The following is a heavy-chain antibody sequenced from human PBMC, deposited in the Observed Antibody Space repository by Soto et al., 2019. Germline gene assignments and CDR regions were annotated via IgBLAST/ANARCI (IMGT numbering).Heavy chain of an antibody. D-gene: IGHD6-6*01. CDR1: GGTFSSYA. Sequence: QVQLVQSGAEVKKPGSSVQVSCKAPGGTFSSYAISWVRQAPGQGREWMGGIIPIFGTANYAQKFQGRVTITADESTSTAYIELSSLRSEDTAVYYCARDPGSSSPSYNWFDPWGQGTLVTVSS. J-gene: IGHJ5*02. CDR2: IIPIFGTA. V-gene: IGHV1-69*01. CDR3: ARDPGSSSPSYNWFDP.